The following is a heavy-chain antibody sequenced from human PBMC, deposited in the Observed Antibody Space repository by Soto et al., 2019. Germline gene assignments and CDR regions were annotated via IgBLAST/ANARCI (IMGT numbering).Heavy chain of an antibody. D-gene: IGHD2-15*01. CDR2: IYKSATT. J-gene: IGHJ5*01. CDR3: ARGRYCLTGRCFPNWFDS. Sequence: SETPSLTCSVSGDSISSVDYFWAWIRQPPGQALEYIGYIYKSATTYYNPSFESRVAISLDTSKSQFSLNVTSVTAADTAVYFCARGRYCLTGRCFPNWFDSWGQGTLVTVSS. CDR1: GDSISSVDYF. V-gene: IGHV4-30-4*01.